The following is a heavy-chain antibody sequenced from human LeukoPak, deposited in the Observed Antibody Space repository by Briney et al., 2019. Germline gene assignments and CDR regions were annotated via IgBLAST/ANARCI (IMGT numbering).Heavy chain of an antibody. CDR1: GGSISSSSYY. CDR2: IYYSGST. CDR3: ARFGTVLLWFGETRYPTPNNGNWFDP. J-gene: IGHJ5*02. Sequence: SETLSLTCTVSGGSISSSSYYRGWIRQPPGKGLEWIGSIYYSGSTYYNPSLKSRVTISVDTSKNQFSLKLSSVTAADTAVYYCARFGTVLLWFGETRYPTPNNGNWFDPWGQGTLVTVSS. V-gene: IGHV4-39*01. D-gene: IGHD3-10*01.